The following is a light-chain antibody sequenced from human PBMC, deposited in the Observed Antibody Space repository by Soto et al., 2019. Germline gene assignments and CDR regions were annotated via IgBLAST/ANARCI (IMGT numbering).Light chain of an antibody. CDR3: QQSYSTPRT. V-gene: IGKV1-39*01. Sequence: DIQMTQSPSSLSASVGDRVTITCRASQSISSYLNWYQQKPGKAPKLLIYAASSLQSGVPSRFSGSGSGTDFTLTISSLQPEDFATYYCQQSYSTPRTFGAGTKVDSK. CDR1: QSISSY. CDR2: AAS. J-gene: IGKJ3*01.